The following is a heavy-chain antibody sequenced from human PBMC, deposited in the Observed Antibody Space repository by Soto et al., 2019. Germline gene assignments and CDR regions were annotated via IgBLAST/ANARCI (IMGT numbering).Heavy chain of an antibody. CDR1: EFTFSNYG. CDR3: AKESRDATGFSLYYFDY. D-gene: IGHD2-15*01. J-gene: IGHJ4*02. V-gene: IGHV3-30*18. Sequence: VGSLRLSCAASEFTFSNYGMHWVRQAPGKGLEWVAIILYNGSSKYYADSVKGRFTISRDNSKNTLYLQMNSLRAEDTAVYYCAKESRDATGFSLYYFDYWGQGTLVTVSS. CDR2: ILYNGSSK.